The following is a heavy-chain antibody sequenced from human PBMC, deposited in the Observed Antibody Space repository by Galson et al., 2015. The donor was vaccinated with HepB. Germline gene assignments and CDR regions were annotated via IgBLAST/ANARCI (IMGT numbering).Heavy chain of an antibody. CDR2: ISAHNGNT. D-gene: IGHD3-10*01. Sequence: SVKVSCKASGFTFTSYGISWVRQAPGQGLEWMGWISAHNGNTNYAQKLQGRVTMTTDTSTSTAYMELRSLRSDDTAVYYCARDRRIMVQGVTKFDYWGQGTLVTVSS. V-gene: IGHV1-18*01. CDR1: GFTFTSYG. J-gene: IGHJ4*02. CDR3: ARDRRIMVQGVTKFDY.